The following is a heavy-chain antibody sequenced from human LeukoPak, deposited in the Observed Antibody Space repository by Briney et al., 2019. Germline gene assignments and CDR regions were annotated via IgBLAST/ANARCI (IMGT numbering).Heavy chain of an antibody. J-gene: IGHJ4*02. V-gene: IGHV3-30-3*01. CDR2: ISYDGSNK. D-gene: IGHD3-16*02. CDR1: GFTFSSYA. CDR3: ARGPNYDYVWGSYRYYDY. Sequence: PGRSLRLSCAASGFTFSSYAMHWVRQAPGKGLEWVAVISYDGSNKYYADSVKGQFTISRDNSKNTLYLQMNSLRAEDTAVYYCARGPNYDYVWGSYRYYDYWGQGTLVTVSS.